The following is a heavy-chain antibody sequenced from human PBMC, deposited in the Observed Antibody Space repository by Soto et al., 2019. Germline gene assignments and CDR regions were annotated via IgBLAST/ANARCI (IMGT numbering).Heavy chain of an antibody. CDR3: ARDIAYCSGGSCPVEPYYMDV. CDR2: IIYSGGST. V-gene: IGHV3-23*01. D-gene: IGHD2-15*01. Sequence: QPGGSMRLSCAASGFTFSSYAVSWVRQAPGKGLEWVASIIYSGGSTYYADSVKGRFTISRHNSKNTLYLQMNSLRAEDTAVCYCARDIAYCSGGSCPVEPYYMDVWGKGTTVTVSS. CDR1: GFTFSSYA. J-gene: IGHJ6*03.